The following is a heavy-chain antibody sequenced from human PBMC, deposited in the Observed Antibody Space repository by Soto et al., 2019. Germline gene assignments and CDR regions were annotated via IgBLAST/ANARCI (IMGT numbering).Heavy chain of an antibody. J-gene: IGHJ6*02. CDR2: IYYSGST. CDR1: GVSVNSGSYY. Sequence: QVQMQESGPGLVKPSATLSLTCTVSGVSVNSGSYYWGWIRQPPGTALEWIGYIYYSGSTNYNPSLTSRVTISVDTSKNQFSLNLRSVTAADTAVYYCARDSARPYNYYGMDVWGQGTTVTVSS. D-gene: IGHD6-6*01. V-gene: IGHV4-61*01. CDR3: ARDSARPYNYYGMDV.